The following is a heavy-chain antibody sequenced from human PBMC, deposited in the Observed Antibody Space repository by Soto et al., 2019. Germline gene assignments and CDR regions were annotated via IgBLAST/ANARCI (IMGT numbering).Heavy chain of an antibody. Sequence: QVQLVESGGGLVKTGGSLRIVCGASGFTFSDYYMSWVRQAPGKGLEWVSYISSSGNIIYYADSVKGRFTISRDNAKNSVYLQMNSLRAEDTALYFCAKMSSENYYDPVFSWGQGTLVTVSS. CDR2: ISSSGNII. J-gene: IGHJ4*02. V-gene: IGHV3-11*01. CDR3: AKMSSENYYDPVFS. D-gene: IGHD3-22*01. CDR1: GFTFSDYY.